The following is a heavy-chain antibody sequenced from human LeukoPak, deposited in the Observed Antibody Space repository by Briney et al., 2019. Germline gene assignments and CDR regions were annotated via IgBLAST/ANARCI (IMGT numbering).Heavy chain of an antibody. V-gene: IGHV3-11*04. J-gene: IGHJ6*03. CDR2: ITSSGTTI. Sequence: GGSLRLSCAASGFTFSDYYMTWIRQAPGKGLEWVSYITSSGTTIYYADSVKGRFTISRDNAKNSLYLQMNSLRAEDTAVYYCAREARYNYDLYYYYYMDVWGKGTTVTVSS. CDR1: GFTFSDYY. D-gene: IGHD3/OR15-3a*01. CDR3: AREARYNYDLYYYYYMDV.